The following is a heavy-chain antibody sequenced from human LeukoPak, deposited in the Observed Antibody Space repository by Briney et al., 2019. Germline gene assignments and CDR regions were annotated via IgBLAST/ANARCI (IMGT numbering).Heavy chain of an antibody. D-gene: IGHD3-22*01. Sequence: PSETLSLTCTVSGGSISSYYWSWIRQPAGKGLEWIGRIYSSGSTNYNPSLKSRVTISVDTSKNQFSLKLSSVTAADTAVYYCARDHTDYYDSSGYYRDFDYWGQGTLVTVSS. CDR2: IYSSGST. V-gene: IGHV4-4*07. J-gene: IGHJ4*02. CDR1: GGSISSYY. CDR3: ARDHTDYYDSSGYYRDFDY.